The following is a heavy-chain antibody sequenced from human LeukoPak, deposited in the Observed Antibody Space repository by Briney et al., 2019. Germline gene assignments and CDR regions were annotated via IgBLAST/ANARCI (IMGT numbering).Heavy chain of an antibody. D-gene: IGHD3-16*01. CDR1: GFTFSSYS. J-gene: IGHJ6*02. Sequence: GGSLRLSCAASGFTFSSYSMNWVRQAPGKGLEWVSYISSSSSTIYYADSVKGRFTISRDNAKNSLYLQMNSLRAEDTAVYYCARDDAVLGRMGYYYYYYGMDVWGQGTTVTVSS. CDR3: ARDDAVLGRMGYYYYYYGMDV. V-gene: IGHV3-48*01. CDR2: ISSSSSTI.